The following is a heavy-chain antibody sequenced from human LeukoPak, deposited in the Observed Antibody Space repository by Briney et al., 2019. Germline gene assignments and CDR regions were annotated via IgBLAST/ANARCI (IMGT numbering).Heavy chain of an antibody. CDR1: GGSFSGYY. J-gene: IGHJ5*02. D-gene: IGHD6-19*01. V-gene: IGHV4-34*01. CDR2: INHSGST. CDR3: ARKFRGYSSGWYGGMSWFDP. Sequence: KPSETLSLTCAVYGGSFSGYYWSWIRQPPGKGLEWIGEINHSGSTNYNPSLKSRVTISVDTSKNQFSLKLSSVTAADTAVYYCARKFRGYSSGWYGGMSWFDPWGQGTLVTVSS.